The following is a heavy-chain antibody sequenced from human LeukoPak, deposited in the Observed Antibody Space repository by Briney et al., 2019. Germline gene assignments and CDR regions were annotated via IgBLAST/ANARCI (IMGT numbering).Heavy chain of an antibody. CDR1: GYTFTTHD. CDR2: MNPGNGDT. V-gene: IGHV1-8*01. CDR3: ARGLGDYNTDWFPVSGY. D-gene: IGHD3-9*01. Sequence: ASVKVSCKASGYTFTTHDLTWVRQATGQGLEWMGWMNPGNGDTAYAQKFQGRVAMTMDTSMSTAYMELNNLGSEDTAIYYCARGLGDYNTDWFPVSGYWGQGTPVTVSS. J-gene: IGHJ4*02.